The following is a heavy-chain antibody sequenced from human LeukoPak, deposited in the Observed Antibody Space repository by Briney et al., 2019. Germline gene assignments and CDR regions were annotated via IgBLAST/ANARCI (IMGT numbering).Heavy chain of an antibody. V-gene: IGHV3-33*06. CDR2: IWYDGSNK. CDR1: VFTSSNYV. D-gene: IGHD2-2*01. Sequence: GGSLRLSCASSVFTSSNYVMHWVRQAPGKGLEWVAVIWYDGSNKYYADSVKGRFTISRDNSKNTLYLQMNSLRAEDTAVYYCAKAQYQLSLGAFDIWGQGTMVTVSS. J-gene: IGHJ3*02. CDR3: AKAQYQLSLGAFDI.